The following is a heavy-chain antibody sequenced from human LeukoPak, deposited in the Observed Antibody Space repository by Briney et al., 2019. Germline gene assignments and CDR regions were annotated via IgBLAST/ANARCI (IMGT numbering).Heavy chain of an antibody. V-gene: IGHV1-2*02. CDR3: ARPNGDYHNWFDP. D-gene: IGHD4-17*01. CDR1: GYTFTGYY. J-gene: IGHJ5*02. Sequence: ASVKVSCKASGYTFTGYYIHWVRQAPGQGLEWMGWINPNSGDTNYAQKFQDRVTLSRDTSISTAYTELTNLRSDDTAVYYCARPNGDYHNWFDPWGQGTLVTVSS. CDR2: INPNSGDT.